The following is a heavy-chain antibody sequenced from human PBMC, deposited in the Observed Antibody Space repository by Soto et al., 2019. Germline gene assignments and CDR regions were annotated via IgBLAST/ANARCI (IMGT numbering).Heavy chain of an antibody. V-gene: IGHV1-18*01. J-gene: IGHJ6*02. CDR3: ARDSSSSGYYYGMDV. Sequence: QFHLVQSGAEVKKLGASVRVSCKASNETLTTYGISWLRQAPGQGLEWMGWVSGYNGHSSSAQKFQDRVIMTADTSTNTAYMELRSLTPDDSAVYFCARDSSSSGYYYGMDVWGQGTTVTVSS. CDR2: VSGYNGHS. D-gene: IGHD6-6*01. CDR1: NETLTTYG.